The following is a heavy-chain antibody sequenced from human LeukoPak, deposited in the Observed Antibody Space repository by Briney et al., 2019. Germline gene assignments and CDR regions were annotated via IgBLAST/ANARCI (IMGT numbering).Heavy chain of an antibody. V-gene: IGHV3-30*02. CDR3: AKEQRGYSYGFGDY. D-gene: IGHD5-18*01. Sequence: GGSLRLSCAASGFTFSSYGMHWVRQAPGKGLEWVAFIRYYGSNKYYADSVKGRFTISRDNSKNTLYLQMNSLRAEDTAVYYCAKEQRGYSYGFGDYWGQGTLVTVSS. CDR2: IRYYGSNK. CDR1: GFTFSSYG. J-gene: IGHJ4*02.